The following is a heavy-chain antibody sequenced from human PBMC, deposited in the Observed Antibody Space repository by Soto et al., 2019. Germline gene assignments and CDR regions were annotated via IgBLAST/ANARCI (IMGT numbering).Heavy chain of an antibody. CDR1: GFTFSSYW. Sequence: ESGGGLVQPGGSLRLSCAASGFTFSSYWMSWVRQAPGKGLEWVANIKQDGSEKYYVDSVKGRFTISRDNAKNSLYLQMNSLRAEDAGVYYCARVKSSGAIDYWGQGTLVTVSS. CDR3: ARVKSSGAIDY. D-gene: IGHD6-19*01. CDR2: IKQDGSEK. J-gene: IGHJ4*02. V-gene: IGHV3-7*03.